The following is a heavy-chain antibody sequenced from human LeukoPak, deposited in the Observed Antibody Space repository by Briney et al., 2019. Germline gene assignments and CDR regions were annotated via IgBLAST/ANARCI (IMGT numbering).Heavy chain of an antibody. Sequence: ASVKLSCKASGGTFSSYAISWVRQAPGQGLEWIGGIIPIFGTANYAQKFQGRVTITADESTSTAYMELSSLRSEDTAVYYCAREAPPRSSSGLYFDYWGQGTLVTVSS. CDR2: IIPIFGTA. V-gene: IGHV1-69*13. D-gene: IGHD6-6*01. CDR1: GGTFSSYA. CDR3: AREAPPRSSSGLYFDY. J-gene: IGHJ4*02.